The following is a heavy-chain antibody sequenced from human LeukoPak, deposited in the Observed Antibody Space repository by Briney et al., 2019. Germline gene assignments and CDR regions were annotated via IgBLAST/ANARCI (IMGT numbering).Heavy chain of an antibody. CDR2: IYRSGST. CDR1: GFTFSGYW. J-gene: IGHJ4*02. D-gene: IGHD2-2*01. Sequence: GGSLRLSCAASGFTFSGYWMHWVRQAPGMGLEWVSVIYRSGSTYYADSVKGRFTISRDNSNNTVYLQMNSLRADDTAVYYCARGSTGWSRGDYWGRGTLVTVSS. CDR3: ARGSTGWSRGDY. V-gene: IGHV3-66*01.